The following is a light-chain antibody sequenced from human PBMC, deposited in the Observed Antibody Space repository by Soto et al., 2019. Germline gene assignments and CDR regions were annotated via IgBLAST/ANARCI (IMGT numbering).Light chain of an antibody. V-gene: IGKV3-20*01. J-gene: IGKJ5*01. Sequence: ENVLTQSPGTLSLSPGERATLSCRASQTVSSYLTWYQQRPGQAPRLLTYGASKRATGIPDRFSGSGSGTDFTRTISRLEPEDFALYYCQQYGTSPITFGQGTRLEIK. CDR2: GAS. CDR1: QTVSSY. CDR3: QQYGTSPIT.